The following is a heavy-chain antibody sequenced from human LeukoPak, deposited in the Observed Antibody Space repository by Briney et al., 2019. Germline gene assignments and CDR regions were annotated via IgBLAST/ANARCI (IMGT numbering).Heavy chain of an antibody. J-gene: IGHJ3*02. CDR1: GFTFSSYE. D-gene: IGHD2-2*03. Sequence: GGSLRLSCAASGFTFSSYEMNWVRQAPGKGLEWVSYISSSGSTIYYADSVKGRFTISRDNAKNSLYLQMNGLRPDDTAVYYCARDPLDISRWANAFDIWGQGTMVTVSS. V-gene: IGHV3-48*03. CDR2: ISSSGSTI. CDR3: ARDPLDISRWANAFDI.